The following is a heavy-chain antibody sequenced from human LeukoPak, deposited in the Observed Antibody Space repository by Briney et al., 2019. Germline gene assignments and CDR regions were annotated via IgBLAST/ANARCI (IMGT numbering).Heavy chain of an antibody. D-gene: IGHD3-22*01. CDR2: MNPNSGNT. Sequence: ASVKVSCKASGYTFTSNDINWVRQATGQGLEWMGWMNPNSGNTGYAQKFQGRVTMTRNTSISTAYMELSSVRSEDTAVYYCARGGDSSGHTDYWGQGTLVTVSS. CDR3: ARGGDSSGHTDY. V-gene: IGHV1-8*01. CDR1: GYTFTSND. J-gene: IGHJ4*02.